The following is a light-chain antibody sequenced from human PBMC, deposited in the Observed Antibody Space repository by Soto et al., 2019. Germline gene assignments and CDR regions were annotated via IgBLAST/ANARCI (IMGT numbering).Light chain of an antibody. V-gene: IGKV3-15*01. CDR1: QSVGSD. J-gene: IGKJ5*01. Sequence: IVMTQSPATLSVSPGERVTLSCRASQSVGSDLAWYQHKPGQAPRLLVYGASTRATGVPVTFSGFGSGTEFTLTISSLQSEDSAIYYCQQYKSLIIFGQGTRLEI. CDR2: GAS. CDR3: QQYKSLII.